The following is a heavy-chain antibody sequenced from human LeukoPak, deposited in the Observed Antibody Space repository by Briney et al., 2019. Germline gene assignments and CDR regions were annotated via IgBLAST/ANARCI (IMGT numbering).Heavy chain of an antibody. CDR2: IYYSGST. V-gene: IGHV4-59*01. D-gene: IGHD2-21*02. CDR3: ARANCGGDCYSLFPQYYFDY. CDR1: GGSFSGYY. Sequence: SETLSLTCAVYGGSFSGYYWSWIRQPPGKGLEWIGYIYYSGSTNYNPSLKSRVTISVDTSKNQFSLKLSSVTAADTAVYYCARANCGGDCYSLFPQYYFDYWGQGTLVTVSS. J-gene: IGHJ4*02.